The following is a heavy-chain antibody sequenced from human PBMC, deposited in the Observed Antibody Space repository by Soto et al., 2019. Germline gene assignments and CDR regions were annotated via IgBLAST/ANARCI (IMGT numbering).Heavy chain of an antibody. CDR2: ISSSSSYI. D-gene: IGHD2-15*01. Sequence: EVQLVESGGGLVKPGGSLRLSCAASGFTFSSYSMNWVRQAPGKGLEWVSSISSSSSYIYYADSVKGRFTISRDNAKNSLYLQMNSRRDEDTAVYYCARDLVGGYCSGGSCYPNPWGQGTLVTVSS. CDR3: ARDLVGGYCSGGSCYPNP. V-gene: IGHV3-21*01. CDR1: GFTFSSYS. J-gene: IGHJ5*02.